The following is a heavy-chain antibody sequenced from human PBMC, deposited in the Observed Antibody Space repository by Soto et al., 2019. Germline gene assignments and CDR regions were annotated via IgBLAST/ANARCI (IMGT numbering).Heavy chain of an antibody. CDR2: ISYDGTEK. J-gene: IGHJ3*02. Sequence: GGSLRLSCAASGFTFSSYGMHWVRQAPGKGLEWVAVISYDGTEKYHADSVKGRFTISRDNSKNTLYLQVNSLRAEDTAVYYCARGSDFWSGYDAFDIWGQGTMVPVSS. CDR1: GFTFSSYG. V-gene: IGHV3-30*03. CDR3: ARGSDFWSGYDAFDI. D-gene: IGHD3-3*01.